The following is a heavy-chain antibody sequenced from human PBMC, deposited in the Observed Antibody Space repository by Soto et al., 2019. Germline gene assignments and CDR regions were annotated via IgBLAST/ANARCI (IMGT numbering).Heavy chain of an antibody. V-gene: IGHV3-74*01. D-gene: IGHD7-27*01. Sequence: PGGSLRLSCAASGFTFSSYWMQWVRQAPGKGLVWVSRINSEGTTTTYADSVKGRFTISRDNAKNTLFLQRNSLRADDTAVYYCGRAPGGTGIVDYWGQGALVTVSS. J-gene: IGHJ4*02. CDR1: GFTFSSYW. CDR3: GRAPGGTGIVDY. CDR2: INSEGTTT.